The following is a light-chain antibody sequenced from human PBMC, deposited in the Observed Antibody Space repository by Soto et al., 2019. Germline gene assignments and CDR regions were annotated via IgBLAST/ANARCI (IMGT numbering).Light chain of an antibody. CDR1: QTVRNNY. CDR3: QQRSNWPPIT. J-gene: IGKJ5*01. CDR2: DAS. Sequence: LVLTQTRGTLSLPPGERANLSCTASQTVRNNYLACYQQKPGQAPRLLIYDASSRATGIPARFSGSGSGTDFPLTISSLEPEDFAVYYCQQRSNWPPITFGQGTRLEVK. V-gene: IGKV3D-20*02.